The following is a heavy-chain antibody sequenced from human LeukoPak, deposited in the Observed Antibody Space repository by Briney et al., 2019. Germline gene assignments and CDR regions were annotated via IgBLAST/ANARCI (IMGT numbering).Heavy chain of an antibody. D-gene: IGHD2-15*01. CDR1: GFTFSSYE. CDR3: ARERYCSGGSCYGMDV. CDR2: ISSSGSTI. V-gene: IGHV3-48*03. J-gene: IGHJ6*02. Sequence: GGPLRLSCAASGFTFSSYEMNWVRQAPGKGLEWVSYISSSGSTIYYADSVKGRFTISRDNAKNSLYLQMNGLRAEDTAVYYCARERYCSGGSCYGMDVWGQGTTVTVSS.